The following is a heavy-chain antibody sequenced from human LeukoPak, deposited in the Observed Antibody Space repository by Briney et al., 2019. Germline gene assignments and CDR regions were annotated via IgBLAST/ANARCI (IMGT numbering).Heavy chain of an antibody. V-gene: IGHV1-8*01. CDR2: MNPNSGNT. CDR3: ARGGLWDYYGSGLGYYGMDV. CDR1: GYTLTELS. J-gene: IGHJ6*02. Sequence: ASVKVSCKVSGYTLTELSMHWVRQATGQGLEWMGWMNPNSGNTGYAQKFQGRVTMTRNTSISTAYMELSSLRSEDTAVYYCARGGLWDYYGSGLGYYGMDVWGQGTTVTVSS. D-gene: IGHD3-10*01.